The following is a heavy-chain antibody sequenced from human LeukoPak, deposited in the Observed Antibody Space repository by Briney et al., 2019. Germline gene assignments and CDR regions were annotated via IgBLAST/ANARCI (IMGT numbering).Heavy chain of an antibody. CDR3: ASGAWGYDSSGLGRF. J-gene: IGHJ3*01. CDR1: GGSISGSSYH. CDR2: IYYSGST. D-gene: IGHD3-22*01. V-gene: IGHV4-39*01. Sequence: PSETLSLTCTVSGGSISGSSYHWGWIRQPPGKGLEWLGSIYYSGSTYYNSSLKSRVIISVDTSKNQFSLKLSSVTAADTAVYYCASGAWGYDSSGLGRFWGQGTMVTVSS.